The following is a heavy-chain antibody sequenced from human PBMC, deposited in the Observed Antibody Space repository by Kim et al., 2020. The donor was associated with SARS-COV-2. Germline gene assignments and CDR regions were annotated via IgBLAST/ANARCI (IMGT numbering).Heavy chain of an antibody. V-gene: IGHV4-4*07. CDR3: ARLGGDGYNYDY. Sequence: YNPTLKGRVTMSVATSKNQLSLKLTSVTAADTAVYYCARLGGDGYNYDYWGRGSLVTISS. D-gene: IGHD5-12*01. J-gene: IGHJ4*02.